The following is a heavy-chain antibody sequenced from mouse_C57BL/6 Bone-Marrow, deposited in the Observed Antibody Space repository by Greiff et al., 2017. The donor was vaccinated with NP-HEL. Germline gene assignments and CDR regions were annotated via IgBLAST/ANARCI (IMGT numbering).Heavy chain of an antibody. D-gene: IGHD1-1*01. CDR3: TTALYYGSSYSY. Sequence: VQLQQSGAELVRPGASVKLSCTASGFNIKDDYMHWVKQRPEQGLEWIGWIDPGNGDTEYASKFQGKATITADTSSNTAYLQLSSLTSEDTAVYYCTTALYYGSSYSYWGQGTTLTVSS. J-gene: IGHJ2*01. V-gene: IGHV14-4*01. CDR2: IDPGNGDT. CDR1: GFNIKDDY.